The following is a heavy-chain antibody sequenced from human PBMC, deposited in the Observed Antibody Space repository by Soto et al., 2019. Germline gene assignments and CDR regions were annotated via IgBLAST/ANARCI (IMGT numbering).Heavy chain of an antibody. Sequence: GGSLRLSCAASGFTFSSYGMHWVRQAPGKGLEWVAVIWDDGSNKYYADSVKGRFTISRDNSKNTLYLQMNSLRAEDTAVYYCARDSIAAAGTYAFDIWGQGTMVTVSS. V-gene: IGHV3-33*01. CDR2: IWDDGSNK. J-gene: IGHJ3*02. CDR1: GFTFSSYG. D-gene: IGHD6-13*01. CDR3: ARDSIAAAGTYAFDI.